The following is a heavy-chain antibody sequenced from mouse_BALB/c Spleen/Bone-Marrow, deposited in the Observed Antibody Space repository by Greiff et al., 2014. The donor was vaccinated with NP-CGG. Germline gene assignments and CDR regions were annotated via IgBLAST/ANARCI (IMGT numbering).Heavy chain of an antibody. V-gene: IGHV14-3*02. Sequence: VQLKESGAELVKPGASVKLPCTASGFNIKDTYMHWVKQRPEQGLEWIGRIDPANGNTKYDPKFQGKATITADTSSNTAYLQLSSLTSEDTAVYYCAGYYYGSSYFDYWGQGTTLTVSS. CDR2: IDPANGNT. D-gene: IGHD1-1*01. CDR1: GFNIKDTY. J-gene: IGHJ2*01. CDR3: AGYYYGSSYFDY.